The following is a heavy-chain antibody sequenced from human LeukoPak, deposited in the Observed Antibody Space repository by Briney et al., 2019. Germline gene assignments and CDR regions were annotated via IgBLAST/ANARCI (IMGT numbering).Heavy chain of an antibody. CDR3: ARDSVEHYYDSSGYYFDY. CDR1: GFTVSSHY. J-gene: IGHJ4*02. D-gene: IGHD3-22*01. Sequence: GGSLRLSCAASGFTVSSHYMSWVRQAPGKGLEGVSVMHSGGSTYYADSVKGRFTISRDNSKNTLYLQMNSLRAEDTAVYYCARDSVEHYYDSSGYYFDYWGQGTLVTVSS. V-gene: IGHV3-66*01. CDR2: MHSGGST.